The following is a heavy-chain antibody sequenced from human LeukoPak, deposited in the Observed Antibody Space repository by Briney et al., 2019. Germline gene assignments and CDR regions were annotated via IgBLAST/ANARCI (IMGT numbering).Heavy chain of an antibody. CDR1: GGSISSGSYY. Sequence: SETLSLTCTVSGGSISSGSYYWSWIRQPAGKGLEWIGRIYTSGSTNYNPSLKSRVTISVDTSKNQFSLKLSSVTAADTAVYYCAREGRDGYNSYWGQGTLVTVSS. CDR2: IYTSGST. V-gene: IGHV4-61*02. CDR3: AREGRDGYNSY. J-gene: IGHJ4*02. D-gene: IGHD5-24*01.